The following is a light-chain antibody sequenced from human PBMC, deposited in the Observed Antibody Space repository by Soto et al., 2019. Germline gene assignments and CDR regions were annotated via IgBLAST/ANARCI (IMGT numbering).Light chain of an antibody. CDR2: AAS. CDR1: QSISTF. Sequence: DIPMTQSPSSLSASVGDRVSVTCRASQSISTFLNWYQQRPGEAPKLLIYAASSLQSGVPSRFSGSGSGADFTLTIGSLQPDDFATYYCQQSYTTPRTFGQGTKVEVK. J-gene: IGKJ1*01. CDR3: QQSYTTPRT. V-gene: IGKV1-39*01.